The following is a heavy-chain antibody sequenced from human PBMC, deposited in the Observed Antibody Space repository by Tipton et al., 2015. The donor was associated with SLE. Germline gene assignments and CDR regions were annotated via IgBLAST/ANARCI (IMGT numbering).Heavy chain of an antibody. CDR2: ITPGSESI. D-gene: IGHD6-19*01. Sequence: SLRLSCAASGFTFGDFYMSWIRQAPGKGLEWISYITPGSESIFYSDSVKGRFTISRDNGNNAMFPQMNSLTVEDTAVYFCASGPGREWLVRFAYWGQGTLVTVSS. CDR3: ASGPGREWLVRFAY. CDR1: GFTFGDFY. J-gene: IGHJ4*02. V-gene: IGHV3-11*04.